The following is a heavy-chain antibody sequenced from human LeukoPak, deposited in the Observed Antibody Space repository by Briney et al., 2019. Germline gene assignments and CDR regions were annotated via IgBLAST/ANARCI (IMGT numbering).Heavy chain of an antibody. J-gene: IGHJ4*02. CDR1: RFTFSNYG. CDR2: IRYDGSDK. V-gene: IGHV3-30*02. Sequence: GGSLRLSCAAPRFTFSNYGMHWVRQTPGKGLEWVAFIRYDGSDKYYADSVKGRFTISRDNSKNMLYLQMNSLRAEDTAVYYCAKTVATIGFGHYLDYWGQGTLVTVSS. D-gene: IGHD5-12*01. CDR3: AKTVATIGFGHYLDY.